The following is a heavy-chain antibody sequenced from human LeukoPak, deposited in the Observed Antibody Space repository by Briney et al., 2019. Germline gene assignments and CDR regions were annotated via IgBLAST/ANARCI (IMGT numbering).Heavy chain of an antibody. CDR2: IYYSGST. CDR1: GYSITNGHY. CDR3: ASMGAYSSSPQVDY. D-gene: IGHD6-6*01. V-gene: IGHV4-38-2*02. J-gene: IGHJ4*02. Sequence: SETLSLTCTVSGYSITNGHYWGWIRQPPGKGLEWIGTIYYSGSTYYNPSLKSRVTISVDTSKNQFSLKLSSVTAADTAVYYCASMGAYSSSPQVDYWGQGTLVTVSS.